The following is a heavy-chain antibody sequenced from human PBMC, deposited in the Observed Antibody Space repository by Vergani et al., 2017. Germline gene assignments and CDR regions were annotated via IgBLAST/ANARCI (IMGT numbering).Heavy chain of an antibody. V-gene: IGHV1-69*01. Sequence: QVQLVQSGAEVKKPGSSVKVSCKASGGTFSSYAISWVRQAPGQGLEWMGGIIPIFGTANYAQKFQGRVTITADDSTSTAYMELSSLRSEDTAVYYCARGGGARHHYYYYYMDVWGKGTTVTVSS. CDR1: GGTFSSYA. CDR3: ARGGGARHHYYYYYMDV. J-gene: IGHJ6*03. CDR2: IIPIFGTA. D-gene: IGHD6-6*01.